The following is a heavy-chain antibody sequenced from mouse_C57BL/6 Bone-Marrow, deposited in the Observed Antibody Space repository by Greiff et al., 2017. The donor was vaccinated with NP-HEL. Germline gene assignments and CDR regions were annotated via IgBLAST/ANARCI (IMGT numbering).Heavy chain of an antibody. J-gene: IGHJ4*01. V-gene: IGHV1-55*01. D-gene: IGHD3-2*02. CDR3: ATLRQLRLGGKAMDY. Sequence: QVQLKQPGAELVKPGASVKMSCKASGYTFTSYWITWVKQRPGQGLEWIGDIYPGSGSTNYNEKFKSKATLTVDTSSSTAYMQLSSLTSEDSAVYYCATLRQLRLGGKAMDYWGQGTSVTVSS. CDR1: GYTFTSYW. CDR2: IYPGSGST.